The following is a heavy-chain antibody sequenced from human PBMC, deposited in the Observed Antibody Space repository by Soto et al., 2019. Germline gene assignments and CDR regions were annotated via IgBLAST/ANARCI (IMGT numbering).Heavy chain of an antibody. D-gene: IGHD3-3*01. CDR1: GGSISSGDYY. J-gene: IGHJ5*02. V-gene: IGHV4-30-4*01. CDR2: IYYSGST. CDR3: AGCRDFWSGYCNWFDP. Sequence: LSLTCTVSGGSISSGDYYWSWIRQPPGKGLEWIGYIYYSGSTYYNPSLKSRVTISVDTSKNQFSLKLSSVTAADTAVYYCAGCRDFWSGYCNWFDPWGQGTLVTVSS.